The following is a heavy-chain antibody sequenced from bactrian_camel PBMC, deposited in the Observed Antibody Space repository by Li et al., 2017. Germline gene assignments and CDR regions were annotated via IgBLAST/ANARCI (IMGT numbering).Heavy chain of an antibody. CDR2: IARDGST. Sequence: VQLVESGGGSVQAGGSLRLSCVATGYTVTTNCMGWFRQAPGKERAGVATIARDGSTIYADTVKGRFTISRDNAKDTLYLQLDSLKTEDTAMYYCISTDFSYWGQGTQVTVS. J-gene: IGHJ6*01. CDR1: GYTVTTNC. CDR3: ISTDFSY. V-gene: IGHV3S53*01.